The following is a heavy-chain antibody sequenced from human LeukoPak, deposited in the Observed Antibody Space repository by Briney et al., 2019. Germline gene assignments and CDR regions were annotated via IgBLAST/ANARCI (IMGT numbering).Heavy chain of an antibody. CDR1: GGSISSGSYY. D-gene: IGHD1-26*01. J-gene: IGHJ3*02. CDR2: IYTSGST. V-gene: IGHV4-61*02. Sequence: SQTLSLTCTVSGGSISSGSYYWSWIRQPAGKGLEWIGRIYTSGSTNYNPSLKSRVTISVDTSKNQFSLKLSSVTAADTAVYYCARHQWVPAFDIWGHGTMVTVSS. CDR3: ARHQWVPAFDI.